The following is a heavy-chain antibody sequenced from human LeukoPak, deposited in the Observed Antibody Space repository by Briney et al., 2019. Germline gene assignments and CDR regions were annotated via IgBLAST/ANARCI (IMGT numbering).Heavy chain of an antibody. Sequence: SETLSLTCTVSGGSIRSSYYYWGWIRQPPGKGLEWIGSIYYSGSTYYNPSLKSRVTISVDTSKNQFSLKLSSVTAADTAVYYCARPRPNWVNWFDPWGQGTLVTVSS. V-gene: IGHV4-39*01. CDR2: IYYSGST. CDR3: ARPRPNWVNWFDP. CDR1: GGSIRSSYYY. J-gene: IGHJ5*02. D-gene: IGHD7-27*01.